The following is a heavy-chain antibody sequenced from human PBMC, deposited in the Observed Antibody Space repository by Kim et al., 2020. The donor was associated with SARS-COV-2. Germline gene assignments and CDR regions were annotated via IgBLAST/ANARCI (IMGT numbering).Heavy chain of an antibody. CDR1: GFIVTNHY. CDR3: RRGHWGDTPS. D-gene: IGHD7-27*01. Sequence: GGSLRLSCAASGFIVTNHYLTWVRQAPGKGLEWLSIIHIDGTTYYADSVRGRFTISRDTSENTLYLQMNNLRAEDTAIYFCRRGHWGDTPSWGQGTRVTISS. V-gene: IGHV3-53*01. CDR2: IHIDGTT. J-gene: IGHJ5*02.